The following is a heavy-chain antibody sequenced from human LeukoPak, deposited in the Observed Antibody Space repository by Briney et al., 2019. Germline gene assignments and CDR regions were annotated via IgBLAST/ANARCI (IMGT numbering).Heavy chain of an antibody. Sequence: ASVKVSCKASGYTFTSYYMHWVRQAPGQGLEWMGWISAYNGNTNYAQKLQGRVTMTTDTSTSTAYMELRSLRSDDTAVYYCARSRTLTTVTTLGYWGRGTLVTVSS. J-gene: IGHJ4*02. CDR1: GYTFTSYY. CDR2: ISAYNGNT. CDR3: ARSRTLTTVTTLGY. V-gene: IGHV1-18*04. D-gene: IGHD4-17*01.